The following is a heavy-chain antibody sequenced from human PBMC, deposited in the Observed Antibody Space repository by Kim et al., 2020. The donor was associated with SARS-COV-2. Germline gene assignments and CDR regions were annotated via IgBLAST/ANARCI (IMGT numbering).Heavy chain of an antibody. CDR1: GFTFSSYE. J-gene: IGHJ5*02. Sequence: GGSLRLSCAASGFTFSSYEMNWVRQAPGKGLEWVSYISSSGSTIYYADSVKGRFTISRDNAKNSLYLQMNSLRAEDTAVYYCAGGSYGYNWFDPWGQGTLVTVSS. CDR3: AGGSYGYNWFDP. CDR2: ISSSGSTI. V-gene: IGHV3-48*03. D-gene: IGHD5-18*01.